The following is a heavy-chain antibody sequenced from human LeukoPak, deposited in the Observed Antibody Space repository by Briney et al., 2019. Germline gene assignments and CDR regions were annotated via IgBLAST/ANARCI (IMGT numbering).Heavy chain of an antibody. D-gene: IGHD2-21*02. CDR3: ASDVHWGGNDCPHF. CDR1: GFSFISYN. J-gene: IGHJ4*02. CDR2: ISSSGSYK. V-gene: IGHV3-21*06. Sequence: NPGGSLRLSCAASGFSFISYNMIWVRQSPGKGMEWVSSISSSGSYKYYADSMKGRLTICRDNTENSLFLQLKSLRVDDTAIYYCASDVHWGGNDCPHFWGQGTLVTVSS.